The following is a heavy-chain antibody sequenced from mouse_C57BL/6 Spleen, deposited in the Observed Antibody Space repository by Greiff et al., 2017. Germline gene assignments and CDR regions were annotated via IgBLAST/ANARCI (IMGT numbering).Heavy chain of an antibody. Sequence: EVKLQESGGDLVKPGGSLKLSCAAYGFTFSSYGMSWVRQTPDKRLEWVATISSGGSYTYYPDSVKGRFTISRDNAKNTLYLQMSSLKSEDTAMYYCARQREGNWDGYYAMDYWGQGTSVTVSS. D-gene: IGHD4-1*01. CDR3: ARQREGNWDGYYAMDY. CDR2: ISSGGSYT. CDR1: GFTFSSYG. J-gene: IGHJ4*01. V-gene: IGHV5-6*01.